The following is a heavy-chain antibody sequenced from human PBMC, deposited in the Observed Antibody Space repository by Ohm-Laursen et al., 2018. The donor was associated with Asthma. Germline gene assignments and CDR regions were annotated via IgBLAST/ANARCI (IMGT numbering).Heavy chain of an antibody. J-gene: IGHJ3*01. CDR2: ISGSDGTT. CDR1: GFTFSSYA. CDR3: AKLYSFRAFDF. D-gene: IGHD6-13*01. Sequence: SLRLSCSASGFTFSSYAMSWVRQAPGKGLEWVSAISGSDGTTYYADSVKGRFTISRDNSKNTLYLQMNSLRAEDTAVYYCAKLYSFRAFDFWGKGTMVTVSS. V-gene: IGHV3-23*01.